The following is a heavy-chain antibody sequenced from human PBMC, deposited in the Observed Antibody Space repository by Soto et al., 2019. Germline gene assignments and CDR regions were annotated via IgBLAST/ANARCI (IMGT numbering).Heavy chain of an antibody. Sequence: EVQLVESGGALVQPGGSLRLSCAASGFTLSTYWMHWVRQAPGKGLVWVSRINPDASTTNYADSVKGRFTISRDNAEHTMYLQMASLRAEDTAVYYCGRGGLEMADYWGQGTLVTVSS. J-gene: IGHJ4*02. V-gene: IGHV3-74*01. CDR1: GFTLSTYW. CDR3: GRGGLEMADY. CDR2: INPDASTT. D-gene: IGHD1-1*01.